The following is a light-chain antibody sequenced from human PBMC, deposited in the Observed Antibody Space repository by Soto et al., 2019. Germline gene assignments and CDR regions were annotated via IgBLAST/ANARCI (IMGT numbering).Light chain of an antibody. V-gene: IGKV3-20*01. CDR3: QQFYSTPTWT. J-gene: IGKJ1*01. Sequence: EIVLTQSPGTLSLSPGERVTLSCRASQSVTSSYIAWYQQKSGQAPRLLIYWASTRESGVPDRFSGSGSGTDFTLTISSLQAEDVAVYYCQQFYSTPTWTFGQGTKVDIK. CDR1: QSVTSSY. CDR2: WAS.